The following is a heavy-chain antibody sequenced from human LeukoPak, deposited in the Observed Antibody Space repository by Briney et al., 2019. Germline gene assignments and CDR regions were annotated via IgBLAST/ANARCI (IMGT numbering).Heavy chain of an antibody. CDR2: INPNSGGT. V-gene: IGHV1-2*02. Sequence: ASVKVSCKASGYTFTGYYMHWVRQAPGQGLEWMGWINPNSGGTNYAQKFQGRVTMTRDTSISTAHMELSRLRSDDTAVYYCARAGSYKDFYYFDYWGQGTLVTVSS. CDR3: ARAGSYKDFYYFDY. CDR1: GYTFTGYY. J-gene: IGHJ4*02. D-gene: IGHD1-26*01.